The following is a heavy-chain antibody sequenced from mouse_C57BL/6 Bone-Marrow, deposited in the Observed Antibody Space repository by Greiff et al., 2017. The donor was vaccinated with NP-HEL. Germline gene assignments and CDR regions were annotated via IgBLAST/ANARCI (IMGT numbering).Heavy chain of an antibody. D-gene: IGHD2-5*01. V-gene: IGHV5-17*01. CDR1: GFTFSDYG. J-gene: IGHJ2*01. Sequence: EVMLVESGGGLVKPGGSLKLSCAASGFTFSDYGMHWVRQAPEKGLEWVAYISSGSSTIYYADTVKGRFTISRDNAKNTLFLQMTSLRSEDTAMYYCARRHYSNPHFDYWGQGTTLTVSS. CDR3: ARRHYSNPHFDY. CDR2: ISSGSSTI.